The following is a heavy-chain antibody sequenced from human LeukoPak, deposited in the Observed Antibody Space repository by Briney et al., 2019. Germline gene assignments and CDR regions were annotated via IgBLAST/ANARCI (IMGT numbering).Heavy chain of an antibody. Sequence: SETLSLTCAVSGGSISSGGYSWSWIRQPPGKGLEWIGYIYHSGSTYYNPSLKSRVTISVDRSKNQFSLKLSSVTAADTAVYYCARATTYVRVWGGYRSGSAFDIWGQGTMVTVSS. D-gene: IGHD3-16*02. CDR2: IYHSGST. V-gene: IGHV4-30-2*01. CDR1: GGSISSGGYS. J-gene: IGHJ3*02. CDR3: ARATTYVRVWGGYRSGSAFDI.